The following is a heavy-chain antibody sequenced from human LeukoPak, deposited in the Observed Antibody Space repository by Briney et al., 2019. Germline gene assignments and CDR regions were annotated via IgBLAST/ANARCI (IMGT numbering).Heavy chain of an antibody. D-gene: IGHD3-16*02. CDR1: GFNFGIHG. J-gene: IGHJ4*02. V-gene: IGHV3-30*02. CDR2: IRYDGTNK. Sequence: GGSLRLSCTASGFNFGIHGMHWVRQAPGKGLEWVAFIRYDGTNKYQADSVKGRFTISRDNSKNTLYLQMNSLRAEDTAVYYCAKDLTMITFGGVIVIGYWGQGTLVTVSS. CDR3: AKDLTMITFGGVIVIGY.